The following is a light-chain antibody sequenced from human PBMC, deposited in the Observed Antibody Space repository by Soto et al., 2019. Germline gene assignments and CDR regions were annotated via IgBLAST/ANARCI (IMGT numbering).Light chain of an antibody. CDR2: SNN. CDR1: SSNIGSNT. J-gene: IGLJ2*01. V-gene: IGLV1-44*01. Sequence: QSALTQPPSASGTPGQRVTISCSGSSSNIGSNTVNWYQQLPGTAPKLLIYSNNQRPSGVPDRFSGSKSGTSASLAISGLQSEDEADYYCAAWDDSPNAPVFGGGTKLTVL. CDR3: AAWDDSPNAPV.